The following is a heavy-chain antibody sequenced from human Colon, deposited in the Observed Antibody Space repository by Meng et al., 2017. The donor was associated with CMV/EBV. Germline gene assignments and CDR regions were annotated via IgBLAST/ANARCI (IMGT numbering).Heavy chain of an antibody. CDR2: ISGSGGST. J-gene: IGHJ6*02. CDR3: AKGGSYNYYYYGMDV. Sequence: GSLRLSCAASGFTFSSYAMSWVRQAPGKGLEWVSAISGSGGSTYYADSVKGRFTISRDNSKNTLYLQMNSLRAEDTAVYYCAKGGSYNYYYYGMDVWGQGTTVTVSS. V-gene: IGHV3-23*01. D-gene: IGHD1-26*01. CDR1: GFTFSSYA.